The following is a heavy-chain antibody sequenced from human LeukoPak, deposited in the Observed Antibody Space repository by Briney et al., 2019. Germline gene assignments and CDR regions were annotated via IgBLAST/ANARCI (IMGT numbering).Heavy chain of an antibody. J-gene: IGHJ6*03. CDR1: GFTFSGSA. Sequence: GGSLRLSCAASGFTFSGSAMHWVRQASGKGLEWVGRIRSKANSYATAYAASVKGRFTISRDDSKNTAYLQMNSLKTEDTAVYYCTRHEYSSSSSGGWYTYYYYYYMDVWGKGTTVTVSS. D-gene: IGHD6-13*01. V-gene: IGHV3-73*01. CDR2: IRSKANSYAT. CDR3: TRHEYSSSSSGGWYTYYYYYYMDV.